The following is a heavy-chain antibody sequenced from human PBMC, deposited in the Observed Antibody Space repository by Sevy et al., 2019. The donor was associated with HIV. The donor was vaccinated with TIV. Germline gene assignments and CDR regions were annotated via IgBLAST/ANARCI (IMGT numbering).Heavy chain of an antibody. D-gene: IGHD1-1*01. J-gene: IGHJ4*02. CDR2: IKSRADGGTT. V-gene: IGHV3-15*01. Sequence: GGSLRLSCAASGFIFTNAWMTWVRQAPGKGLEWVDRIKSRADGGTTDHAAPVKGRFTISRDDSKNTLYLQMNSLKTEDTAVYYCATDLTTNYFDYWGQGTLVTVSS. CDR1: GFIFTNAW. CDR3: ATDLTTNYFDY.